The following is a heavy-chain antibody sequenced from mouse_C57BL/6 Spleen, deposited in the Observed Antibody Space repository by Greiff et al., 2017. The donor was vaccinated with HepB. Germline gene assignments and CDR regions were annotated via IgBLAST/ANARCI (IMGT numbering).Heavy chain of an antibody. CDR3: ARKGFGYAMDY. CDR2: IYPRDGST. V-gene: IGHV1-85*01. CDR1: GYTFTSYD. Sequence: VHLVESGPELVKPGASVKLSCKASGYTFTSYDINWVKQRPGQGLEWIGWIYPRDGSTKYNEKFKGKATLTVDTSSSTAYMELHSLTSEDSAVYFCARKGFGYAMDYWGQGTSVTVSS. J-gene: IGHJ4*01.